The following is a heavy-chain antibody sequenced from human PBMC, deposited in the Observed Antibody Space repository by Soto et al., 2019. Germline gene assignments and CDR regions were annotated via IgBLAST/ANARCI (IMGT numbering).Heavy chain of an antibody. CDR3: ARDRSSSYSYVMDL. J-gene: IGHJ6*02. Sequence: QVHLVESGGGVVQPGGSLTLSCSVSDFAFRLHGIHWVRHTPGKGLEWVAMIWHDGTRKYFRDSVRGRFTISRDSAKNKVYLQMNNLRDDDSALYFCARDRSSSYSYVMDLWGQGTTVTVSS. V-gene: IGHV3-33*01. CDR2: IWHDGTRK. D-gene: IGHD3-10*01. CDR1: DFAFRLHG.